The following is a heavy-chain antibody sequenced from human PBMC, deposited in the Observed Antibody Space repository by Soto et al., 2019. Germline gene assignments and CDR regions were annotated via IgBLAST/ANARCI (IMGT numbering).Heavy chain of an antibody. CDR2: ISYDGSNK. Sequence: QVQLVESGGGVVQPGRSLRLSCAASGFTFSSYGMHWVCQAPGKGLEWVAVISYDGSNKYYADSVKGRFTISRDNSKNTLYLQMNSLRAEDTAVYYCAKDPAAAGTPYFVYWGQGTLVTVSS. D-gene: IGHD6-13*01. CDR1: GFTFSSYG. J-gene: IGHJ4*02. CDR3: AKDPAAAGTPYFVY. V-gene: IGHV3-30*18.